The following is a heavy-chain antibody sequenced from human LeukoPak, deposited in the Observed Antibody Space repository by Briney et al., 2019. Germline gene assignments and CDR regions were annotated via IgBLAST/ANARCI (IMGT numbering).Heavy chain of an antibody. J-gene: IGHJ4*02. D-gene: IGHD1-26*01. CDR1: GGSISSYY. V-gene: IGHV4-59*08. CDR2: IYYSGST. Sequence: SETLSLTCTVSGGSISSYYWSWIRQPPGKGLEWIGYIYYSGSTNYNPSLKSRVTISVDTSKNQFSLKLSSVTAADTAVYYCAGTGATTSLDYWGQGTLVTVSS. CDR3: AGTGATTSLDY.